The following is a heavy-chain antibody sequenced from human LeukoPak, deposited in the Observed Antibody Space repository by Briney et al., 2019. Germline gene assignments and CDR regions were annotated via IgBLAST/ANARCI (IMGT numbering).Heavy chain of an antibody. CDR2: INPNSGGT. CDR1: GGTFSSYA. Sequence: ASVKVSCKASGGTFSSYAISWVRQAPGQGLEWMGRINPNSGGTNYAQKFQGRVTMTRDTSISTAYMELSRLRSDDTAVYYCAAISYYYDSSGYYSFQHWGQGTLVTVSS. D-gene: IGHD3-22*01. CDR3: AAISYYYDSSGYYSFQH. V-gene: IGHV1-2*06. J-gene: IGHJ1*01.